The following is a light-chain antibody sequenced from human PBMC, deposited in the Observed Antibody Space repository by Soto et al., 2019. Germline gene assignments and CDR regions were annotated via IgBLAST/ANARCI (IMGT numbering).Light chain of an antibody. CDR2: GAP. V-gene: IGKV3-15*01. CDR1: QSVSSN. Sequence: EILMSQSPATLSVSPGERATLSCRASQSVSSNLAWYQQEPGQAPRILIYGAPTSHPGSPDRFSGSGSGTEFCLTISHLHFEDFAVYYWRQYNNLPPWAFGQGTKVDIK. J-gene: IGKJ1*01. CDR3: RQYNNLPPWA.